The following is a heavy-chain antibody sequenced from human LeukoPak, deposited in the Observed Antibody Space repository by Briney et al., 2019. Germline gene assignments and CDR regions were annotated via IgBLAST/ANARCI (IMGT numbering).Heavy chain of an antibody. CDR1: GFTFSSYW. J-gene: IGHJ5*01. D-gene: IGHD6-13*01. CDR2: MKQDGSEI. Sequence: PGGSLRLSCAACGFTFSSYWMNWLPQAPGKGLEWVANMKQDGSEIHYLASEKGRFNIPRQNARNSMYLKMNSLRAEDTALYYCARALGRTSNWFGFDFWGQGTLVTVSS. CDR3: ARALGRTSNWFGFDF. V-gene: IGHV3-7*01.